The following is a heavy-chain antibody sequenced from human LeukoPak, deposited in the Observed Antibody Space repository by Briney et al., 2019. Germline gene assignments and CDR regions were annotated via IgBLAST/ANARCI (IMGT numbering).Heavy chain of an antibody. CDR2: IYHSGST. CDR3: ARGGTQNQPVEAFDI. D-gene: IGHD1-14*01. Sequence: SETLSLTCTVSGYSISSGYYWGWIRQPPGKGLEWIGSIYHSGSTYYNPSLKSRVTISVDTTKNQFSLKLSSVTAADTAVYYCARGGTQNQPVEAFDIWGQGTMVTVSS. V-gene: IGHV4-38-2*02. J-gene: IGHJ3*02. CDR1: GYSISSGYY.